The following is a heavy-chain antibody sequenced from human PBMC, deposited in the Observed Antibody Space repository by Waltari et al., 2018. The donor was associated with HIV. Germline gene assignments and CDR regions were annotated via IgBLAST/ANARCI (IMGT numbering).Heavy chain of an antibody. V-gene: IGHV4-38-2*02. J-gene: IGHJ3*02. CDR1: VSSVSSGYY. D-gene: IGHD3-22*01. Sequence: QVQLEESGPGLVKPSETLSLTCKVSVSSVSSGYYWGWIRQSPGKGLEWIGSIYRSGTTYYNPSFKSRVTILVKMSKNQFSLKLTSVTAADTAVYYCARDQDYYDSSGYTCYAFDMWGPGTKVTVSS. CDR2: IYRSGTT. CDR3: ARDQDYYDSSGYTCYAFDM.